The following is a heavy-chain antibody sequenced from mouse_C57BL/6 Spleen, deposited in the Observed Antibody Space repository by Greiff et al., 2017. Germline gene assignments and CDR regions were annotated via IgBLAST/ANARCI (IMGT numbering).Heavy chain of an antibody. CDR1: GYAFTNYL. D-gene: IGHD4-1*01. CDR2: INPGSGGT. Sequence: QVQLQQSGAELVRPGTSVKVSCKASGYAFTNYLIEWVKQRPGQGLEWIGVINPGSGGTNYNEKVKGKATLTAAKSSSTAYMQLSSLTSEDSAVYFCARKGANWGPWFAYWGQGTLVTVSA. J-gene: IGHJ3*01. CDR3: ARKGANWGPWFAY. V-gene: IGHV1-54*01.